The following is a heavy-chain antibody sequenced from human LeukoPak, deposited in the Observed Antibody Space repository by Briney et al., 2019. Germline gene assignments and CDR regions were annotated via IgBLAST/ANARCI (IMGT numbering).Heavy chain of an antibody. D-gene: IGHD2/OR15-2a*01. CDR1: GDSVSSDSAA. CDR3: ARDTGGHIQKASKNHADDAFDI. J-gene: IGHJ3*02. V-gene: IGHV6-1*01. CDR2: TYYRSKWYN. Sequence: SQTLSLTCAISGDSVSSDSAAWNWIRQSPSRGLEWLGRTYYRSKWYNDYAVSVKSRITINPDTSKNQFSLKLSSVTAADTAVYYCARDTGGHIQKASKNHADDAFDIWGQGTMVTVSS.